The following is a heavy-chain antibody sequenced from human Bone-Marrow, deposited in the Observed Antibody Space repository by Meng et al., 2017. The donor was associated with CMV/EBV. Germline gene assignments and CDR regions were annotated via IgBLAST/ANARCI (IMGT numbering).Heavy chain of an antibody. V-gene: IGHV5-51*01. CDR3: ARAPAGIVVVPAAPTRWAFDI. J-gene: IGHJ3*02. CDR2: IYPGDSDT. CDR1: GYSFTSYW. D-gene: IGHD2-2*01. Sequence: GESLKISCKGSGYSFTSYWIGWVRQMPGKGLEWMGIIYPGDSDTRYSPSFQGQVTISADKSISTAYLQWSSLKASDTAMYYCARAPAGIVVVPAAPTRWAFDIWGQGKMVNVSS.